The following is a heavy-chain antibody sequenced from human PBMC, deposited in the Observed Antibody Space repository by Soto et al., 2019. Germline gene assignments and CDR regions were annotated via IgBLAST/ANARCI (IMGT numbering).Heavy chain of an antibody. V-gene: IGHV3-53*01. CDR3: ARDRGSLRGSCGFDAFDI. Sequence: GGSLRLSCAASGFTVSSNYMSWVRQAPGKGLEWVSVIYSGGSTYYADSVKGRFTISRDNSKNTLYLQMNSLRAEDTAVYYCARDRGSLRGSCGFDAFDIWGQGTMVTVSS. CDR1: GFTVSSNY. J-gene: IGHJ3*02. CDR2: IYSGGST. D-gene: IGHD5-12*01.